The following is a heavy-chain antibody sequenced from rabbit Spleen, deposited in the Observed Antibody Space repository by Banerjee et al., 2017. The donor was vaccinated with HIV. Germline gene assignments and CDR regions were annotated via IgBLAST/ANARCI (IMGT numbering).Heavy chain of an antibody. CDR1: GFSFSASYD. CDR2: IYTTNGKT. V-gene: IGHV1S45*01. CDR3: ARDAGSGDYLDGYFNL. D-gene: IGHD8-1*01. Sequence: QEQLVESGGGLVQAEGSLTLTCTASGFSFSASYDMCWVRQAPGKGLEWIGCIYTTNGKTHYASWAKGRFTISKTSSTTVTLQMTSLPAADTATYFCARDAGSGDYLDGYFNLWGPGTLVTVS. J-gene: IGHJ4*01.